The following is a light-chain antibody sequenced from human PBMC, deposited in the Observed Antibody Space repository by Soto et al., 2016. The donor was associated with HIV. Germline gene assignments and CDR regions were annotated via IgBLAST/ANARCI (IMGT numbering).Light chain of an antibody. V-gene: IGLV3-21*03. Sequence: SYELTQPPSVSVAPGKTARITCGGNNIRTKSVHWYQQKPGQAPVLVVYDDADRPSGIPERFSGSNSGNTATLTISRVEAGDEADYYCQVCDISNDPYVVFGGGTKLTVL. CDR2: DDA. CDR3: QVCDISNDPYVV. J-gene: IGLJ2*01. CDR1: NIRTKS.